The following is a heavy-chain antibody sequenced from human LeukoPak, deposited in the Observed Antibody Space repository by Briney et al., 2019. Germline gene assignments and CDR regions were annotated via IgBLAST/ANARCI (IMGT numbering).Heavy chain of an antibody. Sequence: GASVKVSCKASGGTFNSYAITWVRQAPGQGLEWMGGIIPIFGTANYAQKFQGRVTITADESTSTAYMELSSLRSEDTAVYYCAMVSAGAQAYCGGDCYSFDYWGQGTLVTVSS. D-gene: IGHD2-21*02. J-gene: IGHJ4*02. CDR1: GGTFNSYA. CDR3: AMVSAGAQAYCGGDCYSFDY. V-gene: IGHV1-69*13. CDR2: IIPIFGTA.